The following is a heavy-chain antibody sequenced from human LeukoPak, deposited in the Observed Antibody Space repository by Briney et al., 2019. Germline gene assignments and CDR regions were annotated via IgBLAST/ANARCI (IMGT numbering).Heavy chain of an antibody. CDR1: DFSINTNY. CDR2: ILTSGTT. CDR3: VRSGYSNGWYRN. V-gene: IGHV3-53*01. D-gene: IGHD6-19*01. J-gene: IGHJ4*02. Sequence: GGSLRLSCAASDFSINTNYMNWVRQPPGKGLEWVSVILTSGTTYYADSVAGRFTISRDDSKNALYLQMNSLTADDTAVYYCVRSGYSNGWYRNWGQGTLVIVTS.